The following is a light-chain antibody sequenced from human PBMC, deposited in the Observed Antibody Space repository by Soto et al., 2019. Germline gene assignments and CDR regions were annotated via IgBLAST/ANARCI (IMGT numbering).Light chain of an antibody. J-gene: IGKJ1*01. CDR2: KAS. CDR1: QSISSW. V-gene: IGKV1-5*03. CDR3: QQYKSYPPT. Sequence: DIQMTQSPSTLSASVGDRVTIPCRASQSISSWLAWYQQKPGKAPKLLIYKASSLESGVPSRFSGSGSGTEFTLTISSLQHDDFATYYCQQYKSYPPTFGQGTKVDI.